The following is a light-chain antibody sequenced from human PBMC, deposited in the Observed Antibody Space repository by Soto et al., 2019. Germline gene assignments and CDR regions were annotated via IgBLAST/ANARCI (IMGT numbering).Light chain of an antibody. CDR1: QRVSSN. CDR2: GAS. V-gene: IGKV3-15*01. Sequence: EIVLTQSPATLSVSPGERATLSCRASQRVSSNYAWYRQKPGQAPTLVIYGASTRATGIPARFSGSGSWTEFTLTISSLQSADFAVYYFQQYNKWPYTFGQGTKLEIK. J-gene: IGKJ2*01. CDR3: QQYNKWPYT.